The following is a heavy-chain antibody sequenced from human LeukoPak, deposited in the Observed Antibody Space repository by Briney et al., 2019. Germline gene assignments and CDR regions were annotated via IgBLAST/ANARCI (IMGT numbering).Heavy chain of an antibody. CDR1: GFTFSDYY. V-gene: IGHV3-11*06. CDR3: ARVGSRGYYFDY. D-gene: IGHD1-26*01. CDR2: ISGSSTYT. Sequence: GGSLRLSCASSGFTFSDYYMSWIRQAPGKGLEWVSHISGSSTYTNYADSVKGRFTISRDNADNSLYLQMNSLTAEDTAVFYCARVGSRGYYFDYWGQGTLVSVSS. J-gene: IGHJ4*02.